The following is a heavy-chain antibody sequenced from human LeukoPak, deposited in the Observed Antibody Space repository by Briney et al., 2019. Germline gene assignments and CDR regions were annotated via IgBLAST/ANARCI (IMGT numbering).Heavy chain of an antibody. CDR1: GYTFTHHG. V-gene: IGHV1-69*05. CDR3: ARDLGYYYDSSAYYSGWFDP. D-gene: IGHD3-22*01. J-gene: IGHJ5*02. Sequence: ASVKVSCKASGYTFTHHGISWVRQAPGQGLEWMGGIIPIFDTANYAPKFQGRVTIATDESTSTAYMELSSLRSEDTAVYYCARDLGYYYDSSAYYSGWFDPWGQGTLVTVSS. CDR2: IIPIFDTA.